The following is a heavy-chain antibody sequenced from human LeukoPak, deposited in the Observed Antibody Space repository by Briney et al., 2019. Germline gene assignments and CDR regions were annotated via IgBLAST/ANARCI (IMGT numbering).Heavy chain of an antibody. CDR2: ISYSGSTT. CDR1: GFTFTNFE. J-gene: IGHJ5*02. CDR3: ARAGPPAFDP. V-gene: IGHV3-48*03. Sequence: GGSLRLSCAASGFTFTNFEMNWARQAPGKGLEWVSYISYSGSTTSYADSVKGRFTISRGNAKNSLYLQMNSLRAEDTAVYYCARAGPPAFDPWGQGTLVTVSS.